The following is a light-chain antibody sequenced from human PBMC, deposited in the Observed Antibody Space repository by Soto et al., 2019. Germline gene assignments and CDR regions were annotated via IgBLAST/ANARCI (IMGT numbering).Light chain of an antibody. CDR1: QSISSW. J-gene: IGKJ4*01. CDR3: QQYKSYPLT. CDR2: KAS. V-gene: IGKV1-5*03. Sequence: TQIIQSTSSLSASVGDRVTNTCRASQSISSWLAWYQQKPGKAPNLLIYKASTLESGVPSRFSGSGSGTEFTLTISSVQPDDFATYYCQQYKSYPLTFGGGTKVDIK.